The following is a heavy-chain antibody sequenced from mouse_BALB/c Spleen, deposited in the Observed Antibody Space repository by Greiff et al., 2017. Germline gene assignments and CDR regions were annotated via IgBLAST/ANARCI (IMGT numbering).Heavy chain of an antibody. CDR1: GYAFTSYN. CDR2: IDPYNGGT. CDR3: ARGYDGYLYAMDY. V-gene: IGHV1S135*01. J-gene: IGHJ4*01. Sequence: EVQGVESGPELVKPGASVKVSCKASGYAFTSYNMYWVKQSHGKSLEWIGYIDPYNGGTSYNQKFKGKATLTVDKSSSTAYMHLNSLTSEDSAVYYCARGYDGYLYAMDYWGQGTSVTVSS. D-gene: IGHD2-3*01.